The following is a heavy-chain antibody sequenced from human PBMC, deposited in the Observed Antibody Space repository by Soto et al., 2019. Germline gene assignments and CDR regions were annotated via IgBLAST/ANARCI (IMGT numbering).Heavy chain of an antibody. CDR3: ARSQGSSTSVEISAYHDSGMDV. J-gene: IGHJ6*02. Sequence: QVPLVQSGAEVKKHGSSVKVSCKASGGTFGSYAISWVRQAPGQGLEWMGGIMPIPGTANYAQKLQGRVTIAADEPTCTACRERSSLRSEDTAVYYCARSQGSSTSVEISAYHDSGMDVCGQGTTVSVSS. CDR1: GGTFGSYA. CDR2: IMPIPGTA. D-gene: IGHD2-2*01. V-gene: IGHV1-69*01.